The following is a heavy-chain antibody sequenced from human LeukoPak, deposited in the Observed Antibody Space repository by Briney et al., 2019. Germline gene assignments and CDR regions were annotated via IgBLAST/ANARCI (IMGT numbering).Heavy chain of an antibody. CDR2: IYYSGST. CDR1: GGSISSYY. CDR3: ARLYTNYYDSSGYDNYYFDY. J-gene: IGHJ4*02. V-gene: IGHV4-59*01. Sequence: SETLSLICTVSGGSISSYYWSWIRQPPGKGLEWIGYIYYSGSTNYNPSLKSRVTISVDTSKNQFSLKLSSVTAADTAVYYCARLYTNYYDSSGYDNYYFDYWGQGTLVTVSS. D-gene: IGHD3-22*01.